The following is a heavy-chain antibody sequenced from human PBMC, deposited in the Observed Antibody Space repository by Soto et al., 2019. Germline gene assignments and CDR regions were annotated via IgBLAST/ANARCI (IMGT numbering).Heavy chain of an antibody. CDR2: IYYSGST. D-gene: IGHD2-15*01. CDR3: ARHLTYCSAGSCYSDFPYYGMDV. Sequence: SETLSLTCTVSGYSISSYYWGWIRQPPGKGLEWIGYIYYSGSTYYNPSLKSRVTISVDTSKNQFSLKLSSVTAADTAVYYCARHLTYCSAGSCYSDFPYYGMDVWGQGTTVTVSS. J-gene: IGHJ6*02. CDR1: GYSISSYY. V-gene: IGHV4-59*08.